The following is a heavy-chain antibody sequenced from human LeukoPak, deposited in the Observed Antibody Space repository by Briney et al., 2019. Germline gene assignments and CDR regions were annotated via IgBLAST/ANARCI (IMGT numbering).Heavy chain of an antibody. J-gene: IGHJ1*01. D-gene: IGHD3-22*01. CDR3: ATYSSLNRREFQY. CDR1: GFSFSAYS. V-gene: IGHV3-48*04. Sequence: GGSLRLSCAVSGFSFSAYSMNWVRQAPGKGLEWVSYISGSSSTINYADSLQGRFTISRDNAKDSLYLQMNSLRAEDTAVYYCATYSSLNRREFQYWGQGTLLTVSS. CDR2: ISGSSSTI.